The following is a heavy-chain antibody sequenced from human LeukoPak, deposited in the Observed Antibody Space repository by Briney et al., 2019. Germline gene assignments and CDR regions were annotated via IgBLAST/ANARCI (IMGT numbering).Heavy chain of an antibody. J-gene: IGHJ4*02. Sequence: EGSLRLSCAASGFTVSNNYMNWVRQAPGKGLEWVSVIYSGGDTFYADSVKGRFIISRDNSKNILYLQMNSLRAEDTAVYYCTADAISGGKLDHWGQGTLVTASS. CDR3: TADAISGGKLDH. V-gene: IGHV3-66*01. CDR2: IYSGGDT. D-gene: IGHD3-10*02. CDR1: GFTVSNNY.